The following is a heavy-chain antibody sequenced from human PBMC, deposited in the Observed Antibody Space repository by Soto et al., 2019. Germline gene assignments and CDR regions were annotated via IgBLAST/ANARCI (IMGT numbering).Heavy chain of an antibody. V-gene: IGHV1-46*01. CDR3: ARDLAAGDL. D-gene: IGHD6-25*01. CDR1: GYTFTHYY. Sequence: QVQLVQSGAEVKKPGASVKLSCRTSGYTFTHYYIHWVRQAPGQGLEWLGIINPASGSTNYAQEFQGRVTLTKDTSTTTVYMELSGRRAEDTAIFYCARDLAAGDLWGQGTLVTVSS. J-gene: IGHJ5*02. CDR2: INPASGST.